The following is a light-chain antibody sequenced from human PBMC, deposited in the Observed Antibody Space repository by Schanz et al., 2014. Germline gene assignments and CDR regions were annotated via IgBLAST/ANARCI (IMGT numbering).Light chain of an antibody. CDR3: SSYAGSYTPNWV. V-gene: IGLV2-8*01. J-gene: IGLJ3*02. Sequence: QSALTQPPSASGSPGQSVTISCTGTSSDVGSYDYVSWYQQHPGTVPKPMIYNVNTQPSGVPDRFSGSKSGNTASLTVSGLQAEDEADYYCSSYAGSYTPNWVFGGGTKLTVL. CDR1: SSDVGSYDY. CDR2: NVN.